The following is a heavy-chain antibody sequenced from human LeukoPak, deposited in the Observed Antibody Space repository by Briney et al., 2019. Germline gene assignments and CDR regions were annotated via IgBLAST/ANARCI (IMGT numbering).Heavy chain of an antibody. CDR2: VYYSGST. Sequence: SETLSLTCTVSGGSISSGGEYWSWLRQHPGKGLEWIGYVYYSGSTYYNPSLKSRVTISVDTSENQFSLNLSSVTAADTAVYYCAREKTAYYYDSSGISEGAFDIWGQGTMVTVSS. D-gene: IGHD3-22*01. J-gene: IGHJ3*02. CDR1: GGSISSGGEY. CDR3: AREKTAYYYDSSGISEGAFDI. V-gene: IGHV4-31*03.